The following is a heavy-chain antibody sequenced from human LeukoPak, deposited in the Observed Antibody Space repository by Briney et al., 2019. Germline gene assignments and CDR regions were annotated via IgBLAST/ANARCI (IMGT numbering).Heavy chain of an antibody. Sequence: PGGSLRLSCAASEFTFSRYSMNWVRQAPGKGLEWVSSISTSSSYIYYADSVKGRFTISRDNAKNSLYLQMNSLRAEDTAVYYCAREEGGKLGIDYYFDYWGQGILVTVSS. V-gene: IGHV3-21*01. CDR1: EFTFSRYS. CDR3: AREEGGKLGIDYYFDY. J-gene: IGHJ4*02. CDR2: ISTSSSYI. D-gene: IGHD7-27*01.